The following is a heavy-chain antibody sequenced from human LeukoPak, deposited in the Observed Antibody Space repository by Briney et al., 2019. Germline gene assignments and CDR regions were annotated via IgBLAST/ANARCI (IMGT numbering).Heavy chain of an antibody. Sequence: GGSLRLSCAASGFTFSSYTMNWVRQAPGKGLEWVSSISGSSSFMYFADSVKGRFTISRDNAKNSLNLQMDSLRVEDTAVYYCARDQKADMSLIAGGVFNYWGQGILVTGFS. CDR3: ARDQKADMSLIAGGVFNY. CDR1: GFTFSSYT. D-gene: IGHD2-21*01. J-gene: IGHJ4*02. V-gene: IGHV3-21*01. CDR2: ISGSSSFM.